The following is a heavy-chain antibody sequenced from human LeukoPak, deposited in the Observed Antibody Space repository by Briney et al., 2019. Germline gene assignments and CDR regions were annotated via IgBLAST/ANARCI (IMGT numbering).Heavy chain of an antibody. Sequence: GGSLRLSCAASGFTFSSYWMNWARQAPGKGLEWVASINQNEVVKYYVDSVKGRFTISRDNAKNSLYLQMNSLRAEDTAVYYCARDARWLQLGYFDYWGQGTLVTVSS. CDR2: INQNEVVK. CDR3: ARDARWLQLGYFDY. D-gene: IGHD5-24*01. V-gene: IGHV3-7*01. J-gene: IGHJ4*02. CDR1: GFTFSSYW.